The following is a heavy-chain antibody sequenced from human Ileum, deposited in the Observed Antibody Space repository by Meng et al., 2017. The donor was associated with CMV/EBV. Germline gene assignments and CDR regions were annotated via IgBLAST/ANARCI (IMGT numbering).Heavy chain of an antibody. J-gene: IGHJ4*02. V-gene: IGHV4-34*13. CDR3: ASNVRSLDCSSISCSRDDY. D-gene: IGHD2-2*01. CDR2: INPSGGT. CDR1: FRCCS. Sequence: FRCCSRRWFRRPPGKGLEWIGDINPSGGTDYHPSLKSRLTISVDTSKDQFSLNLNSVTAADTAVYFCASNVRSLDCSSISCSRDDYWGQGTLVTVSS.